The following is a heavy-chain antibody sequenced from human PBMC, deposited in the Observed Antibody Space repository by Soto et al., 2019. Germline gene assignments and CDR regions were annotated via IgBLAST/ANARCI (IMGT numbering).Heavy chain of an antibody. CDR3: AKTTYGSGTTYYFDY. D-gene: IGHD3-10*01. Sequence: GGSLRLSCVASGFTISSHWMHWVRQAPGKGLVWVSRINSDGSSTSYADSVKGRFIISRDNVKNTLYLQMNSLRDEDTAVYFCAKTTYGSGTTYYFDYWGQGTLVTVSS. J-gene: IGHJ4*01. V-gene: IGHV3-74*01. CDR1: GFTISSHW. CDR2: INSDGSST.